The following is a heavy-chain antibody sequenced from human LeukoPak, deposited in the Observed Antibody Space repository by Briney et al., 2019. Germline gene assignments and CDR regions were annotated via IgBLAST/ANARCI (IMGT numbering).Heavy chain of an antibody. CDR3: ARGGETYSSSWYLELDY. J-gene: IGHJ4*02. V-gene: IGHV3-53*01. CDR2: ICSGGST. Sequence: PGGSLRLSCAASGFTVSSNYMSWVRQAPGKGLEWGSVICSGGSTYYADAVKGRFTISRDNSKTTLYLQMNSLRAEDTAVYYCARGGETYSSSWYLELDYWGQGTLVTVSS. CDR1: GFTVSSNY. D-gene: IGHD6-13*01.